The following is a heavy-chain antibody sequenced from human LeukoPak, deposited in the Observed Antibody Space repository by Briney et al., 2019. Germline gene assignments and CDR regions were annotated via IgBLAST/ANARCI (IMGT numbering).Heavy chain of an antibody. Sequence: PSETLSLTCTVSGGSISSYYWSWIRQPPGKGLEWIGYIYYSGSTNYNPSLKSRVTISVDTSKNQFSLKLSSVTAADTAVYYCASTNPPYYYGSGSYSDFYFDYWGQGTLVTVSS. CDR2: IYYSGST. CDR3: ASTNPPYYYGSGSYSDFYFDY. V-gene: IGHV4-59*01. D-gene: IGHD3-10*01. J-gene: IGHJ4*02. CDR1: GGSISSYY.